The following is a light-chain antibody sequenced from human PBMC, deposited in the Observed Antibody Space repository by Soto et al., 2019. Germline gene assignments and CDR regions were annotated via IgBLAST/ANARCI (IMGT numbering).Light chain of an antibody. CDR2: GAS. CDR1: ESVSNN. V-gene: IGKV3-15*01. J-gene: IGKJ4*01. Sequence: EIVLTQSPATLSVSQGERATLSCRASESVSNNLAWYQQRPGQAPRPLIYGASSRATGIPARFSGSGSGTEFTLTISSLQSEDFAVYYCQQYNMWPLTFGGGTKVEIK. CDR3: QQYNMWPLT.